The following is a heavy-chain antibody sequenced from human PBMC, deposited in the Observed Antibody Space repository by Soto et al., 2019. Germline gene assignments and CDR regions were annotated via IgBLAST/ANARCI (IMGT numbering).Heavy chain of an antibody. CDR3: AHDFWSGYSTSYYYYMDV. J-gene: IGHJ6*03. CDR2: INHSGST. V-gene: IGHV4-34*01. Sequence: SETLSLTCAVYGGSFSGYFWSWIRQPPGKGLEWIGEINHSGSTNYNPSLKSRVAISVDTSKNQFSLKLSSVTAADTAVYYCAHDFWSGYSTSYYYYMDVWGKGTTVTVSS. CDR1: GGSFSGYF. D-gene: IGHD3-3*01.